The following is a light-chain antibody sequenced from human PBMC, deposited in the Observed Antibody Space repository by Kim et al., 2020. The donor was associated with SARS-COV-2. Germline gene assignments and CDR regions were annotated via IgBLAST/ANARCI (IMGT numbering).Light chain of an antibody. CDR3: QQYSSYQT. CDR1: QSITKW. CDR2: QAS. J-gene: IGKJ1*01. V-gene: IGKV1-5*03. Sequence: DIHLTQSPSTLSAFVGDRVNITCRASQSITKWLAWYQQKPGKAPKLLIYQASSLESGVPSRFSGSGSGTEFTLTISSLQPDDFATYYCQQYSSYQTFGQGTKVDIK.